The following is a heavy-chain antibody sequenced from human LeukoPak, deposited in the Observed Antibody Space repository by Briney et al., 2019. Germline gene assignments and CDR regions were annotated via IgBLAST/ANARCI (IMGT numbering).Heavy chain of an antibody. D-gene: IGHD5-18*01. Sequence: SVKVSCKASGGTFSSYAISWLRQAPGQGLEWMGGIIPIFGTANYAQKFQGRVTITADESTSTAYMELSSLRSEDTAVYYCAREFTGYSYGPGPLYYFDYWGQGTMVTVSS. CDR3: AREFTGYSYGPGPLYYFDY. J-gene: IGHJ4*02. CDR2: IIPIFGTA. V-gene: IGHV1-69*13. CDR1: GGTFSSYA.